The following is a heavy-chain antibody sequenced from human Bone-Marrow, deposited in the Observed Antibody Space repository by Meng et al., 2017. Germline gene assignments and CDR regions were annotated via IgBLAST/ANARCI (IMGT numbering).Heavy chain of an antibody. CDR1: GFTFSSYE. V-gene: IGHV3-48*03. J-gene: IGHJ4*02. D-gene: IGHD3-9*01. CDR3: ARGGERYFDWLPHIYFDY. CDR2: ISSSGSTI. Sequence: GGSLRLSCAASGFTFSSYEMNWVRQAPGKGLEWVSYISSSGSTIYYADSVKGRFTISRDNAKNSLYLQMNSLRAEDTAVYYCARGGERYFDWLPHIYFDYWGQGTLVTVSS.